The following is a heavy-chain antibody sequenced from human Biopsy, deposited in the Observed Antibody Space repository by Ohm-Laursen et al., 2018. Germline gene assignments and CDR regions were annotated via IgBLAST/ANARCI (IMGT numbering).Heavy chain of an antibody. Sequence: GTLSLTCTVSGVSITAYYWSWIRQPPGKGLEYIGNIHHSGGTNYNPSLKSRLTISVDQSQNQFSLKLSSVTAADTAVYYCARMDCSGGSCHYYSYGMDVWGQGTTVTVSS. CDR1: GVSITAYY. V-gene: IGHV4-4*09. CDR2: IHHSGGT. CDR3: ARMDCSGGSCHYYSYGMDV. J-gene: IGHJ6*02. D-gene: IGHD2-15*01.